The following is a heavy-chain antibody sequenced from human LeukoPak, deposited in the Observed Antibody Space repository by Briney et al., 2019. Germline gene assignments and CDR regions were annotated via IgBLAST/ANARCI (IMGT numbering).Heavy chain of an antibody. D-gene: IGHD3-9*01. V-gene: IGHV4-34*01. CDR3: ARALPRVVLRYFDWPDPPDY. CDR2: INHSGST. CDR1: GGSFSGYY. Sequence: SETLSLTCAVYGGSFSGYYWSWIRQPPGKGLEWIGEINHSGSTNYNPSLKSRVTISVDTSKNQFSLKLSSVTAADTAVYYCARALPRVVLRYFDWPDPPDYWGQGTLVTVSS. J-gene: IGHJ4*02.